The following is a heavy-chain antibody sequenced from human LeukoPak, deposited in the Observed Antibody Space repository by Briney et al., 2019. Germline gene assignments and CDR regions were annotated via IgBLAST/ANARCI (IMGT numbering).Heavy chain of an antibody. Sequence: SETLSLTCAVYGGSFSGYYWSWIRQPPGKGLEWIGEINHSGSTNYNPSLKSRVTISVDTSKNQFSLKLSSVTAADTAVYYCAKVRWGSDNALDSWGQGTLVTASS. D-gene: IGHD3-16*01. CDR1: GGSFSGYY. CDR3: AKVRWGSDNALDS. CDR2: INHSGST. J-gene: IGHJ4*02. V-gene: IGHV4-34*01.